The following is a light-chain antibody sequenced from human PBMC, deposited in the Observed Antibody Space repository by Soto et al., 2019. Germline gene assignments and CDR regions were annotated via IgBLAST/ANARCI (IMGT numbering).Light chain of an antibody. Sequence: EIVFTQSTGTQYLSPGERPTHSCRTSQSVSGSYLAWYQQKPGQAPRLLIYGTSSKTPGIPDRFSGSGSGTVFTLTIISLDPGVFSVYYRQQYAISPRTLAQGPNVDIK. V-gene: IGKV3-20*01. CDR3: QQYAISPRT. J-gene: IGKJ1*01. CDR1: QSVSGSY. CDR2: GTS.